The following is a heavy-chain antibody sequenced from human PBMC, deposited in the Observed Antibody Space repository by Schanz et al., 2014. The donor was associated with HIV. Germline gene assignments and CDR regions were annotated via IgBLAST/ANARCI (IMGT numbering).Heavy chain of an antibody. CDR3: GRGANYDGDDYYQRSHFDL. Sequence: QVQLVQSGAEVKKTGSPVKVSCKAFGGTLSNYAISWVRQAPGQGLEWLGLIMPKFGTENYEQKYQGRVTLTADATKEERDLRTRKGEEKEGEEGGRGANYDGDDYYQRSHFDLWGQGTLVTVSS. J-gene: IGHJ4*02. CDR2: IMPKFGTE. CDR1: GGTLSNYA. D-gene: IGHD3-22*01. V-gene: IGHV1-69*01.